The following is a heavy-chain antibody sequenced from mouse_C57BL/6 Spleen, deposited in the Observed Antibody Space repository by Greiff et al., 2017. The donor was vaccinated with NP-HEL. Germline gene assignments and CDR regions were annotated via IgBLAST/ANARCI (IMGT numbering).Heavy chain of an antibody. Sequence: VKLQESGAELVKPGASVKMSCKASGYTFTTYPIEWMKQNHGKSLEWIGNFHPYNDDTKYNEKFKGKATLTVEKSSSTVYLELSRLTSDDSAVYYCARPGDYDGRGWYFDVWGTGTTVTVSS. CDR2: FHPYNDDT. V-gene: IGHV1-47*01. CDR3: ARPGDYDGRGWYFDV. J-gene: IGHJ1*03. D-gene: IGHD2-4*01. CDR1: GYTFTTYP.